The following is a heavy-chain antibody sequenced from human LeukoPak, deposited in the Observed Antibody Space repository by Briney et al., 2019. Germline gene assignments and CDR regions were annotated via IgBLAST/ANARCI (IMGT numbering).Heavy chain of an antibody. J-gene: IGHJ6*02. D-gene: IGHD5-18*01. CDR1: GYILNSYW. V-gene: IGHV5-51*01. CDR2: IYPGDSDT. Sequence: ESLKTSLEGSGYILNSYWIGLVRQMPGQGVGLVGIIYPGDSDTRYRPSFQRQDTISADKSISTAYLQSSSLKASDNAMYYCARQGGGYSYGYVATYYYGMDVWGQGTTVTVSS. CDR3: ARQGGGYSYGYVATYYYGMDV.